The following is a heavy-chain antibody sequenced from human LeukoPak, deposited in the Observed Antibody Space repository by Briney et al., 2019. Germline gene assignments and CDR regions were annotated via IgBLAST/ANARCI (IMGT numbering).Heavy chain of an antibody. V-gene: IGHV3-64*01. CDR2: ISSNGGST. CDR1: GFTFSSYA. Sequence: GGSLRLSCAASGFTFSSYAMHWVRQAPGKGLEYVSAISSNGGSTYYANSVKGRFTISRDNPKNTLYLQMGSLRAEDMAVYYCARDRGLYWGQGTLVTVSS. CDR3: ARDRGLY. J-gene: IGHJ4*02.